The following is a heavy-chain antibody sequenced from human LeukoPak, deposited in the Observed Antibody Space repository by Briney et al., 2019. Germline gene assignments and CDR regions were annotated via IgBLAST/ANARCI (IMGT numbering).Heavy chain of an antibody. CDR1: GYTFTAYH. J-gene: IGHJ3*02. CDR3: ARGHPYSSGWYAFHI. D-gene: IGHD6-19*01. Sequence: VASVEVSCKASGYTFTAYHIHLVRQAPGQRLEGMGWVDYHSGGTSYAQKFQGRVTMTRDTPISTAYREPSRQTFDGTAVYYCARGHPYSSGWYAFHIWGEGTRVTVSS. V-gene: IGHV1-2*02. CDR2: VDYHSGGT.